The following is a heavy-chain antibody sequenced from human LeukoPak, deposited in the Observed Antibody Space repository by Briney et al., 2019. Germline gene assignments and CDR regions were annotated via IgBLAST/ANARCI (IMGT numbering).Heavy chain of an antibody. D-gene: IGHD4-23*01. V-gene: IGHV4-30-4*08. CDR2: IYYSGST. CDR1: GGSISSGDYY. CDR3: ASSVVTRYYFDY. Sequence: SETLSLTCTVSGGSISSGDYYWSWIRQPPGKGLEWIGYIYYSGSTYYNPSLKSRLTISVDTSNNQFSLKLISVTAAETAVYYCASSVVTRYYFDYWGQGTLVTVSS. J-gene: IGHJ4*02.